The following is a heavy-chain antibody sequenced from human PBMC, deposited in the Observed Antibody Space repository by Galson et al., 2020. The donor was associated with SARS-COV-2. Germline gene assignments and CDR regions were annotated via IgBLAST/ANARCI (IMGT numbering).Heavy chain of an antibody. CDR2: ISAYNGNT. D-gene: IGHD6-19*01. Sequence: ASVKVSCKASGYTFTSYGISWVRQAPGQGLEWMGWISAYNGNTHYAQKLQGRVTMTTDTSTSTAYMELRSLRSDDTAVYYCARETNYGSGSYNWFDPWGQGTLVTVSS. CDR3: ARETNYGSGSYNWFDP. V-gene: IGHV1-18*04. J-gene: IGHJ5*02. CDR1: GYTFTSYG.